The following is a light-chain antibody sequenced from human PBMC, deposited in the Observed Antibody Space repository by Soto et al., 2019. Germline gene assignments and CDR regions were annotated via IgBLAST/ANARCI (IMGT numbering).Light chain of an antibody. CDR1: NSDVGGYNY. CDR2: EVS. V-gene: IGLV2-14*01. J-gene: IGLJ1*01. Sequence: QSVLTQPASVSGSPGQSITISCTGTNSDVGGYNYVSWYQQHPGNAPELMIYEVSHRPSGVSNRFSGSKSDNTASLTISGLQAEDEADYYCSSYTSISTLYVFGTGTKVTVL. CDR3: SSYTSISTLYV.